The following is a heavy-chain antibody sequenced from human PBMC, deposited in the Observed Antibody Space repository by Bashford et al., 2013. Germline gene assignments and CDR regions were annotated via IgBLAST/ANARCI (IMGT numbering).Heavy chain of an antibody. CDR3: AKDYDYGDSAYYFDY. CDR2: ISDDGTTI. Sequence: GGPLRLSPAQPAGFNVSDYWMHWVRQVPGKGLVWVSRISDDGTTIEYADSVKGRFTISRDNSKNTLYLQMNSLRAEDTAVYYCAKDYDYGDSAYYFDYWGPGNP. J-gene: IGHJ4*02. D-gene: IGHD4-17*01. V-gene: IGHV3-74*03. CDR1: GFNVSDYW.